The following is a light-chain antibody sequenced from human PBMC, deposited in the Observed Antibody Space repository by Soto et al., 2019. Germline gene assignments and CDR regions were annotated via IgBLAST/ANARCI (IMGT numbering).Light chain of an antibody. J-gene: IGKJ1*01. Sequence: DIQMTQSPSTLSASVGARVTITCRASPGISSWLAWYQQKPGKAPKRLIYDASSLESGVPSRFSGSGSRTEFTLTISILQPDDFATYSCQQSGAFGQGTKVEIK. CDR3: QQSGA. CDR2: DAS. CDR1: PGISSW. V-gene: IGKV1-5*01.